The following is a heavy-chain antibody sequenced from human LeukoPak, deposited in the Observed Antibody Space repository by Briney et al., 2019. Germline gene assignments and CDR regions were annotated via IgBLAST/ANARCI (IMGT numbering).Heavy chain of an antibody. Sequence: GGSLRLSCAASGFTFSSYEMNWVRQAPGKGLEWVSYVSATGYTTSYADSVRGRFTISRDNSKNTLYLQMNSLRAEDAAVYFCAKAPVTSCRGAYCYPFDSWGQGTLVTVSS. CDR2: VSATGYTT. D-gene: IGHD2-21*01. V-gene: IGHV3-23*01. CDR3: AKAPVTSCRGAYCYPFDS. CDR1: GFTFSSYE. J-gene: IGHJ4*02.